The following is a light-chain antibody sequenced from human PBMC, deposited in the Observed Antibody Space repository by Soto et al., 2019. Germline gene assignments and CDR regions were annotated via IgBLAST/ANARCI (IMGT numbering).Light chain of an antibody. CDR2: DIS. V-gene: IGKV3D-15*01. CDR1: QSVSSN. J-gene: IGKJ4*01. Sequence: EIVMTQSPATLSVSPGERATLSCRASQSVSSNLAWYQQKPGQAPSLLIYDISARATGIPTRCSGSGSGTEFTLPISSPQSEDVAVYYCRQYNDWPVTFGGGTKVEIK. CDR3: RQYNDWPVT.